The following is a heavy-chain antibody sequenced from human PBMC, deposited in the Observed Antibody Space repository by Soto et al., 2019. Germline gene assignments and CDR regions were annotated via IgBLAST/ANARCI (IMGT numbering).Heavy chain of an antibody. D-gene: IGHD5-18*01. CDR2: IYYSGST. J-gene: IGHJ4*02. CDR1: GGSISSYY. Sequence: PSETLSLTCTVSGGSISSYYWSWIRQPPGKGLEWIGYIYYSGSTNYNPSLKSRVTISVDTSKNQFSLKLSSVTAEDTAVYYCACSVDTAMVGYDYWGQGTLVTVSS. V-gene: IGHV4-59*01. CDR3: ACSVDTAMVGYDY.